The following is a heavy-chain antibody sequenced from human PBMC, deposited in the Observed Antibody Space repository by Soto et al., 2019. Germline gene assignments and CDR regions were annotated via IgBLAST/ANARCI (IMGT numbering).Heavy chain of an antibody. Sequence: PGESLKISCKGSGYSFTSYWIGWVRQMPGKGLEWMGIIYPGDSDTRYSPSFQGQVTISADKSVSTAYLQWSSLKASDTAMYYCARQLILTDYYYYGMDVWGQGTTVTVSS. CDR3: ARQLILTDYYYYGMDV. CDR1: GYSFTSYW. J-gene: IGHJ6*02. CDR2: IYPGDSDT. V-gene: IGHV5-51*01.